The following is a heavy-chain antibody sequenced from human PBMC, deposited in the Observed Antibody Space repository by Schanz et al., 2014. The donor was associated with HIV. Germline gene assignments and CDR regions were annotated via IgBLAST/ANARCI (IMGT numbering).Heavy chain of an antibody. V-gene: IGHV3-23*01. D-gene: IGHD3-10*01. CDR2: ISGSGAST. Sequence: EVQLLESGGGLVQPGGSLRLSCAASGFTFKDYAMSWVRQAPGKGLEWVSTISGSGASTFYADSVKGRFTISRDNSKNTLYLQMSSLRAEDTAVYYCAKGQRGVVRGDIDYWGQGTLVTVSS. J-gene: IGHJ4*02. CDR3: AKGQRGVVRGDIDY. CDR1: GFTFKDYA.